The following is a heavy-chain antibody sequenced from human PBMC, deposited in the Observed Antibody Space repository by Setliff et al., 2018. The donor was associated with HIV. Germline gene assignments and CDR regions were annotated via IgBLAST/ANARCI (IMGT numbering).Heavy chain of an antibody. D-gene: IGHD1-26*01. V-gene: IGHV4-61*02. J-gene: IGHJ3*02. CDR1: GGSISSDSYS. CDR2: IYTSGST. Sequence: SETLSLTCTVSGGSISSDSYSWTWIRQPAGKGLEWIGRIYTSGSTNYNPSLKSRVTISVDTSKNQVVLTMTNMDPVDTATYYCARIVKVGGGYSSWRVDAFDIWGQGTMVTVSS. CDR3: ARIVKVGGGYSSWRVDAFDI.